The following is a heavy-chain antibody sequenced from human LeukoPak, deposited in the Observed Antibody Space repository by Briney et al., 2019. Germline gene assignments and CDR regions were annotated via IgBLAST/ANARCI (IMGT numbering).Heavy chain of an antibody. Sequence: GGSLRLSCEASGFTFSTSTMHWVRQAPGKGLEWVANINQHGGDIHYVDSVQGRFTISRDNSKNTLYLQMNSLRPEDTAIYYCAKLFESGTYNNFFHYWGQGTLVTVSS. CDR3: AKLFESGTYNNFFHY. CDR2: INQHGGDI. J-gene: IGHJ4*02. CDR1: GFTFSTST. V-gene: IGHV3-7*03. D-gene: IGHD3-10*01.